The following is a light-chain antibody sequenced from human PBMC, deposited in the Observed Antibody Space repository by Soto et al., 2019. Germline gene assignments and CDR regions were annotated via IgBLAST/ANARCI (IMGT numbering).Light chain of an antibody. J-gene: IGLJ2*01. V-gene: IGLV1-44*01. CDR2: GDN. Sequence: QSVLTQPPSASGTPGRRATFLCPGVGSSIGTNTVNWYRQLPGTAPKLLIYGDNQRPSGVPDRFSGSKSGTSASLAISGLQSEDEADYDCAAWDGSLNNVLFGGGTKLTVL. CDR1: GSSIGTNT. CDR3: AAWDGSLNNVL.